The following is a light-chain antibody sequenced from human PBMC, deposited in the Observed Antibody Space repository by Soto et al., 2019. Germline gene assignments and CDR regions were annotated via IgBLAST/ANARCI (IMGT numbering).Light chain of an antibody. CDR3: QQSYNTPRT. CDR2: TAS. CDR1: QGISSY. J-gene: IGKJ1*01. V-gene: IGKV1-39*01. Sequence: DIQMTQSPSTLSASVGDRVTITCRASQGISSYLAWYQQKPGKAPKLLIYTASNLHSGVPSRFSGSGSGTDFTLTISSLQADDFATYYCQQSYNTPRTFGQGTKVDIK.